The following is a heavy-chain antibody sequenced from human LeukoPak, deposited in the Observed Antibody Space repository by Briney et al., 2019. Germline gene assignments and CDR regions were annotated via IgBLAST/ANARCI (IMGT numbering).Heavy chain of an antibody. CDR3: AKGGLAAAGQRNYFDY. CDR2: TSYDGSNK. CDR1: GFTFNSYG. D-gene: IGHD6-13*01. Sequence: GGSLRLSCAASGFTFNSYGMHGVRQAPGKGLEWVAVTSYDGSNKYYADSVKGRFTISRDNSKNTLYLQMKSLRAEDTAVYYCAKGGLAAAGQRNYFDYWGQGTLVTVSS. V-gene: IGHV3-30*18. J-gene: IGHJ4*02.